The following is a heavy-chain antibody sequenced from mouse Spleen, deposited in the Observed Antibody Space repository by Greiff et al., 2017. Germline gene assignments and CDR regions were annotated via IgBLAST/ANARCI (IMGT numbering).Heavy chain of an antibody. Sequence: EVKLVESGGDLVKPGGSLKLSCAASGFTFSSYGMSWVRQTPDKRLEWVATISSGGSYTYYPDSVKGRFTISRDNAKNTLYLQMSSLKSEDTAMYYCARHVFDYWGQGTTLTVSS. V-gene: IGHV5-6*01. J-gene: IGHJ2*01. CDR1: GFTFSSYG. CDR3: ARHVFDY. CDR2: ISSGGSYT.